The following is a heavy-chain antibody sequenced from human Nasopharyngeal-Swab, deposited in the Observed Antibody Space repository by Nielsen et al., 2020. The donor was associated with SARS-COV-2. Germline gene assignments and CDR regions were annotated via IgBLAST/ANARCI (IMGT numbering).Heavy chain of an antibody. J-gene: IGHJ3*02. D-gene: IGHD6-19*01. CDR1: GYSFTSYW. CDR3: ARPLKQWLGGDAFDI. Sequence: GESLKISCKGSGYSFTSYWIGWVRQMPGKGLEWMGIIYPGDSDTRYSPSFQGQVTISADKSIGTAYLQWSSLKASDTAMYYCARPLKQWLGGDAFDIWGQGTMVTVSS. V-gene: IGHV5-51*01. CDR2: IYPGDSDT.